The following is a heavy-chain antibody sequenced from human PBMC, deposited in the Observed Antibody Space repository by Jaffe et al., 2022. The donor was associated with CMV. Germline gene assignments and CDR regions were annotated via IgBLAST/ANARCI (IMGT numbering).Heavy chain of an antibody. D-gene: IGHD3-22*01. V-gene: IGHV4-39*01. CDR3: AIGSVYYYDSSGYYAGGAAFDI. CDR1: GGSISSSSYY. J-gene: IGHJ3*02. Sequence: QLQLQESGPGLVKPSETLSLTCTVSGGSISSSSYYWGWIRQPPGKGLEWIGSIYYSGSTYYNPSLKSRVTISVDTSKNQFSLKLSSVTAADTAVYYCAIGSVYYYDSSGYYAGGAAFDIWGQGTMVTVSS. CDR2: IYYSGST.